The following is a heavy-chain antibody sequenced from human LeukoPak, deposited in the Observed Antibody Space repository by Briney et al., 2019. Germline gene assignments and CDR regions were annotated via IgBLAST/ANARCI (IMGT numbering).Heavy chain of an antibody. D-gene: IGHD4-17*01. CDR3: ALGDNYGDYEVDY. CDR1: DGSVPSYY. CDR2: INRSGSI. V-gene: IGHV4-34*01. J-gene: IGHJ4*02. Sequence: SETLSLTCTVSDGSVPSYYWSWIRQPPGKGLEWIGEINRSGSIYYNPSLKSRVTISVDTSKNQFSLKISSVTAADTAVYYCALGDNYGDYEVDYWGQGTLVPVSS.